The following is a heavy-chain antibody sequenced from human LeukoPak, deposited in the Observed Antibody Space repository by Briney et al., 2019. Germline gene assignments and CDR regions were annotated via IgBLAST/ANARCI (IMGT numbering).Heavy chain of an antibody. CDR2: IIPILGIA. J-gene: IGHJ4*02. D-gene: IGHD3-22*01. V-gene: IGHV1-69*04. CDR1: GGTFSSYA. Sequence: SVKVSCKASGGTFSSYAISWVRQAPGQGLEWMGRIIPILGIANYAQKFQGRVTITADKSTSTAYTELSSLRSEDTAVYYCAREEGDYYDSSGLPDWGQGTLVTVSS. CDR3: AREEGDYYDSSGLPD.